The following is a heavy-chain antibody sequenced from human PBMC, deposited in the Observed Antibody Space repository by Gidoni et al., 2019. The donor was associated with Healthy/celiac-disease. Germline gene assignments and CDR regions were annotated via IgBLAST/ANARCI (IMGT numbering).Heavy chain of an antibody. CDR1: GFTFSSYS. D-gene: IGHD3-3*01. J-gene: IGHJ4*02. Sequence: EVQLVESGGGLVKPGGSLRLSCAASGFTFSSYSMNWVRQAPGTGLEWVSSISSSSSYIYYADSVKGRFTISRDNAKNSLYLQMNSLRAEDTAVYYCARERGPQNYDFWSGYHDYWGQGTLVTVSS. V-gene: IGHV3-21*01. CDR3: ARERGPQNYDFWSGYHDY. CDR2: ISSSSSYI.